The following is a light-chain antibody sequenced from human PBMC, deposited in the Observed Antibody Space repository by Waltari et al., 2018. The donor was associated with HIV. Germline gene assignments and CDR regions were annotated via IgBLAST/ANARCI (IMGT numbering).Light chain of an antibody. CDR2: AAS. CDR3: QQSHSNPRS. V-gene: IGKV1-39*01. J-gene: IGKJ2*03. CDR1: QSILTY. Sequence: DIQMTQPPSYLSAFVGDRVTLTCRASQSILTYLNWYQQKPGKAPKLLICAASSLQSGVPSRFSGSGSGTDFTLTINNLQPEDFATYFCQQSHSNPRSFGQGTKLQI.